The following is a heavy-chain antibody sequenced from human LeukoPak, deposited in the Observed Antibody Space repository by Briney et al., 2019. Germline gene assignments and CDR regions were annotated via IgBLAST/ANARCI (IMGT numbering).Heavy chain of an antibody. Sequence: PSETLSLTCTVSGDSISSGDYYWSWIRQPAGKGLEWIGRISSSGSTNYNPSLKSRVTISVDTSKNQFSLKLSSVTAADTAVYYCASTNFHFDYWGQGTLVTVSS. CDR2: ISSSGST. D-gene: IGHD2-8*01. V-gene: IGHV4-61*02. CDR1: GDSISSGDYY. J-gene: IGHJ4*02. CDR3: ASTNFHFDY.